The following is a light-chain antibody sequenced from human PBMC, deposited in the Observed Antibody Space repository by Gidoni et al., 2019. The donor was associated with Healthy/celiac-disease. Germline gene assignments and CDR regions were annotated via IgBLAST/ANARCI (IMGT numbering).Light chain of an antibody. Sequence: QSVLPQPPSASGTPGQRVTISCSGSSSNLGSNTVNWYQQLPGTAPKLLIYSNNQRPSGVPDRFSGSKSGTSASLAISGLQSEDEADYYCAAWDDSLNGPNWVFGGGTKLTVL. V-gene: IGLV1-44*01. CDR1: SSNLGSNT. J-gene: IGLJ3*02. CDR2: SNN. CDR3: AAWDDSLNGPNWV.